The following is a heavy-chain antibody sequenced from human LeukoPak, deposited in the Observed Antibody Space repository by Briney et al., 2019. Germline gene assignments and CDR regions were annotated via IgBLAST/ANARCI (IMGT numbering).Heavy chain of an antibody. D-gene: IGHD1-26*01. CDR1: GYTFTGYY. CDR2: INPNSGGT. Sequence: ASVKVSCNASGYTFTGYYMHWVRQAPGQGLEWMGWINPNSGGTNYAQKFQGRVTMTEDTSTDTAYMELSSLRSEDTAVYYCAAHSGLRDYWGQGTLVTVSS. CDR3: AAHSGLRDY. V-gene: IGHV1-2*02. J-gene: IGHJ4*02.